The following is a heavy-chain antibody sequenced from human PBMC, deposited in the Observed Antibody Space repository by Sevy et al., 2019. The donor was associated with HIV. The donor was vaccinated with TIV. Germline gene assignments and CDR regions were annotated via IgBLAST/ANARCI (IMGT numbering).Heavy chain of an antibody. Sequence: ASVKVSCKASGYTFTSYGISWVRQAPGQGLEWMGWISAYNGNRNYAQKLQGRVTMTTDTSTSTAYMELRSLRSDDTAVYYCARGAAVAGRGEYFQHWGQGTLVTVSS. V-gene: IGHV1-18*04. J-gene: IGHJ1*01. CDR1: GYTFTSYG. D-gene: IGHD6-19*01. CDR2: ISAYNGNR. CDR3: ARGAAVAGRGEYFQH.